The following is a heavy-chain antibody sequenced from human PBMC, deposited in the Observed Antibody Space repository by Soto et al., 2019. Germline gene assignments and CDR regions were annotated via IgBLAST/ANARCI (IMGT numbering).Heavy chain of an antibody. J-gene: IGHJ4*02. CDR2: ITPSLHLT. Sequence: QVQLQQSGAEVKRPGSSVKVSCKASGDSFNSYGFAWVRQAPGQGLEWLGKITPSLHLTNYAQSLQGRVTITADTSTSTLSLELTRLTSKETAVYYCSWMKMAILYHWGQRTLVTV. D-gene: IGHD3-9*01. CDR3: SWMKMAILYH. V-gene: IGHV1-69*09. CDR1: GDSFNSYG.